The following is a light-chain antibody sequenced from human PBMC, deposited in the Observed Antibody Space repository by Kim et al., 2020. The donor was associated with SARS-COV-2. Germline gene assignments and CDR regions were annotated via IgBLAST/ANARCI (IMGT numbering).Light chain of an antibody. J-gene: IGKJ5*01. CDR1: QDISNY. Sequence: SVGDRVTITCQASQDISNYLNWYQQKPGKVPKRLIYDASSLATGVPSRFSGSGSGTDFTFTISSLQPEDIATYYCQQYDNLPSITFGQGTRLEIK. CDR3: QQYDNLPSIT. CDR2: DAS. V-gene: IGKV1-33*01.